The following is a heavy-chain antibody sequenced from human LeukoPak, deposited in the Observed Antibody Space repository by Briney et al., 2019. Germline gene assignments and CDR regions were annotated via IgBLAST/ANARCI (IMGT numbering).Heavy chain of an antibody. J-gene: IGHJ5*02. D-gene: IGHD5-18*01. CDR3: ARGAEVDTATNWFDP. Sequence: SETLSLTCTVSGGSISSYYWSWIRQPPGKGLGWIGYIYYSGSTNYNPSLKSRVTISVDTSKNQFSLKLSSVTAADTAVYYCARGAEVDTATNWFDPWGQGTLVTVSS. V-gene: IGHV4-59*01. CDR2: IYYSGST. CDR1: GGSISSYY.